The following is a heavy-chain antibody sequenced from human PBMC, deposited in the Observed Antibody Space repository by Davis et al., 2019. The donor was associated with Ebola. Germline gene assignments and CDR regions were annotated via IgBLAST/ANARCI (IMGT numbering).Heavy chain of an antibody. Sequence: PGGSLRLSCAASGFTFSTYGMHWVRQAPGKGLEWVALIWNDGISKDHGDSVKGRFTISRDNSKKMVYLQMNSLRAEDTAVYYCARARPVFIDIFGVDTSFPYGMDVWGQGTTVTVSS. D-gene: IGHD3-3*02. V-gene: IGHV3-33*01. CDR2: IWNDGISK. CDR3: ARARPVFIDIFGVDTSFPYGMDV. CDR1: GFTFSTYG. J-gene: IGHJ6*02.